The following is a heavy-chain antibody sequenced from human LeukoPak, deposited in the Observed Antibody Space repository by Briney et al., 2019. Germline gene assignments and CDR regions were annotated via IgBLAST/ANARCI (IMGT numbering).Heavy chain of an antibody. V-gene: IGHV3-9*01. CDR3: AKDYTAMVRGTDY. D-gene: IGHD5-18*01. J-gene: IGHJ4*02. CDR1: GFTFDDYA. Sequence: AGGSLRLSCAASGFTFDDYAMHWVRQAPGKGLEWVSGISWNSGSIGYADSVKGRFTISRDNAKNSLYLQMNSLRAEDTALYYCAKDYTAMVRGTDYWGQGTLVTVSS. CDR2: ISWNSGSI.